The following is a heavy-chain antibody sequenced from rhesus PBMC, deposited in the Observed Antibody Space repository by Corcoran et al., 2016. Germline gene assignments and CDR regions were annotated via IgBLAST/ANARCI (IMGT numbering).Heavy chain of an antibody. CDR3: ARDIAAAGRSYY. D-gene: IGHD6-25*01. CDR1: GGSFSSGYYS. V-gene: IGHV4-122*02. CDR2: TTYSGST. Sequence: QVQLQESGPGLVKPSETLSLTCAVSGGSFSSGYYSWSWIRQPPGKGLEWIGYTTYSGSTNYNPSLKSRVTISRDTSKNQFSLKLSSVTAADTAVYYCARDIAAAGRSYYWGQGVLVTVSS. J-gene: IGHJ4*01.